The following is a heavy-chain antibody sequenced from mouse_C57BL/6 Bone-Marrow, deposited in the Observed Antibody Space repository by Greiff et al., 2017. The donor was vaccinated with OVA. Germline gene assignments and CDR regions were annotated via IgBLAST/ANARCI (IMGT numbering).Heavy chain of an antibody. J-gene: IGHJ3*01. Sequence: VQLQQSGAELARPGASVKLSCKASGSTFTSYGISWVKQRTGQGLEWIGEIYPRSGNTYYNEKFKGKATLTADKSSSTAYMELRSLTSEDAAVYFCARGGSSGHGAYWGQGTLVTVSA. CDR1: GSTFTSYG. V-gene: IGHV1-81*01. CDR3: ARGGSSGHGAY. CDR2: IYPRSGNT. D-gene: IGHD3-2*02.